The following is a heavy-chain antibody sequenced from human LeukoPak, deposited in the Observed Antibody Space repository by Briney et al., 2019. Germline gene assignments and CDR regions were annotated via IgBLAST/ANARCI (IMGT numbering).Heavy chain of an antibody. CDR2: ISYIGST. J-gene: IGHJ3*02. D-gene: IGHD4-17*01. CDR3: ARDLVTVTNGFDI. CDR1: GDSFSSHY. V-gene: IGHV4-59*11. Sequence: SETLSLTCTVSGDSFSSHYWSWIRQPPGKGLEWIGYISYIGSTNYNPSLKSRVTISIDTSKNQFSLKLSSVTAADTAVYYCARDLVTVTNGFDIWGQGTMVSVSS.